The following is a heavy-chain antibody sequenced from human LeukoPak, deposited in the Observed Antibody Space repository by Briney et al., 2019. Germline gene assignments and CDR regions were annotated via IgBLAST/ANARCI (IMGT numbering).Heavy chain of an antibody. CDR2: ISDGGDDK. CDR3: ASDLDYGDIDDSFDV. D-gene: IGHD4-17*01. Sequence: GGSLRLSCAASGFNFSSYAMHWVRQAPGKGLDWVAVISDGGDDKFCTDSVKGRFSISRDNSKNTIYLQMNSLRAEDTAAYHCASDLDYGDIDDSFDVWGQGTMVTVSS. V-gene: IGHV3-30*10. CDR1: GFNFSSYA. J-gene: IGHJ3*01.